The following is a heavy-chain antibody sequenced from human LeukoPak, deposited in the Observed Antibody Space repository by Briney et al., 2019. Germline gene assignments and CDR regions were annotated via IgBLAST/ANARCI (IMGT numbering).Heavy chain of an antibody. Sequence: ASVTVSCKASGGTFSSYAISWVRQAPGQGLEWMGGIIPIFGTANYAQKFQGRVTITADESTSTAYMELSSLRSEDTAVYYCARWISDYSNYYYYGMDVWGQGTTVTVSS. J-gene: IGHJ6*02. CDR3: ARWISDYSNYYYYGMDV. V-gene: IGHV1-69*13. D-gene: IGHD4-11*01. CDR1: GGTFSSYA. CDR2: IIPIFGTA.